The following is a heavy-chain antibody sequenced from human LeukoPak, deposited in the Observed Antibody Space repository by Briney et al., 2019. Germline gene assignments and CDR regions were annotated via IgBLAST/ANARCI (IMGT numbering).Heavy chain of an antibody. Sequence: PSETLSLTCAVYGGSFSGYYWSWIRQPPGKGLEWIGEINHSGSTNYNPSLKSRVTISVDTSKNQFSLKLSSVTAADTAVYYCARGSRVLRFSNWFHPWGQGTLVTVSS. V-gene: IGHV4-34*01. D-gene: IGHD3-3*01. CDR2: INHSGST. CDR3: ARGSRVLRFSNWFHP. CDR1: GGSFSGYY. J-gene: IGHJ5*02.